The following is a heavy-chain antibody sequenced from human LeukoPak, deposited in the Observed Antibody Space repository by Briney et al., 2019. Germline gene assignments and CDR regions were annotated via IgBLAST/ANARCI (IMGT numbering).Heavy chain of an antibody. J-gene: IGHJ4*02. CDR3: ARDTFDRAFDY. Sequence: PGGSLRLSCAASGFIFSNYDMNWVRQAPGKGLEWISYISSSNTTVYYADSVKGRFTISRDNAKNSLYLQMNSLRAEDTAVYYCARDTFDRAFDYWGQGTLVTVSS. D-gene: IGHD3-9*01. V-gene: IGHV3-48*01. CDR2: ISSSNTTV. CDR1: GFIFSNYD.